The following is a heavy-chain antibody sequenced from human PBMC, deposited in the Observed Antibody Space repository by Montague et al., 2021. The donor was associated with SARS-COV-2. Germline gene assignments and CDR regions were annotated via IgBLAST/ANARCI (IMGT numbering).Heavy chain of an antibody. Sequence: SETLSLTCTVSGGSISSSSYYWGWIRQPPGKGLEWIGSIYYSGSTYYNPSLKSRVTVSVDTSKNQFSLKLSSVTAADTAVYYCVRGVTMIVVVMRYNWFDPRGQGTLVTVSS. CDR2: IYYSGST. J-gene: IGHJ5*02. CDR1: GGSISSSSYY. D-gene: IGHD3-22*01. CDR3: VRGVTMIVVVMRYNWFDP. V-gene: IGHV4-39*01.